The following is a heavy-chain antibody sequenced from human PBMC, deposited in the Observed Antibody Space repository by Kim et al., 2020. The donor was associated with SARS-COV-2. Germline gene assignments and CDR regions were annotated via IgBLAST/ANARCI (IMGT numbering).Heavy chain of an antibody. Sequence: SVKVSCKASGGTFSSYAISWVRQAPGQGLEWMGRIIPILGIANYAQKFQGRVTITADKSTSTAYMELSSLRSEDTAVYYCASLSSTTDYYYYYYMDVWGKGTTVTVSS. CDR3: ASLSSTTDYYYYYYMDV. J-gene: IGHJ6*03. V-gene: IGHV1-69*04. CDR1: GGTFSSYA. CDR2: IIPILGIA. D-gene: IGHD2-2*01.